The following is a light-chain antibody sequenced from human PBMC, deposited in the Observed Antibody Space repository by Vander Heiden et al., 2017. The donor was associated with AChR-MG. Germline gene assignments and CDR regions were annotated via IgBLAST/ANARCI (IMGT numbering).Light chain of an antibody. J-gene: IGLJ2*01. CDR2: DVS. CDR1: SSDVGGYNY. CDR3: SSYTISSTVV. V-gene: IGLV2-14*01. Sequence: QSALTQPASVSGSPGQSIDISCTGTSSDVGGYNYVSRYQQHPGKAPKLMIYDVSNRPSGVPNRFSGSKSGNTASLTISGLQAEDEADYYCSSYTISSTVVFGGGTKLTVL.